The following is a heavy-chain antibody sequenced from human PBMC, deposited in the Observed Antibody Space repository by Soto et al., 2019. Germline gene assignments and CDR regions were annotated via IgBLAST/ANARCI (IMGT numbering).Heavy chain of an antibody. CDR2: ISAYNGNT. CDR3: ARSLVVVTVRPPVLDY. Sequence: QVQLVQSGAEVKKPGASVKVSCKASGCTFTSYGISWVRQAPGQGLEWMGWISAYNGNTMYAQNLQGRVTMTTDTSTSTVYMDLRSLRSDDTAVYYCARSLVVVTVRPPVLDYWGQGTLVTVSS. CDR1: GCTFTSYG. D-gene: IGHD2-21*02. V-gene: IGHV1-18*04. J-gene: IGHJ4*02.